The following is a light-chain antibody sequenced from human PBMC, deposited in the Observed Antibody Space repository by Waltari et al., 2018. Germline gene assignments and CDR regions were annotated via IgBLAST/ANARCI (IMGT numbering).Light chain of an antibody. J-gene: IGKJ4*01. CDR1: QSVRNSY. CDR2: GAS. V-gene: IGKV3-20*01. CDR3: QQYVSSPLT. Sequence: EIVLTQSPGTLSLSPGERATISCRASQSVRNSYLAWYQQKPGQAPRLLIYGASSRATGIPDRFSGSGSGTDFTLTISRLEPEDFAVYYCQQYVSSPLTFGGGTKVEIK.